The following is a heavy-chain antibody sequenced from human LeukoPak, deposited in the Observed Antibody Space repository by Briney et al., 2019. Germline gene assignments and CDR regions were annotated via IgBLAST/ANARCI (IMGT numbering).Heavy chain of an antibody. J-gene: IGHJ4*02. Sequence: ASVKVSCKASGYTFTSFGIRWVRQAPGQGLAWMGWTSAYNGNTNYAQKFQGRVTMTTDTATSAAYMEVRSLRSDDTAVYYCTRDLGVDTTMIFFDYWGQGSLVTVSS. CDR3: TRDLGVDTTMIFFDY. CDR1: GYTFTSFG. CDR2: TSAYNGNT. V-gene: IGHV1-18*01. D-gene: IGHD5-18*01.